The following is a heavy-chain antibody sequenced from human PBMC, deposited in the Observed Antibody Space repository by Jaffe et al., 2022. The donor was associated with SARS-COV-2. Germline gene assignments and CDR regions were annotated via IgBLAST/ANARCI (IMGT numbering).Heavy chain of an antibody. D-gene: IGHD6-6*01. CDR3: ARGRGSSIAAPDHYDAFDI. Sequence: EVQLVESGGGLVQPGGSLRLSCAASGFTFSSYSMNWVRQAPGKGLEWVSYISSSSSTIYYADSVKGRFTISRDNAKNSLYLQMNSLRDEDTAVYYCARGRGSSIAAPDHYDAFDIWGQGTMVTVSS. J-gene: IGHJ3*02. CDR2: ISSSSSTI. V-gene: IGHV3-48*02. CDR1: GFTFSSYS.